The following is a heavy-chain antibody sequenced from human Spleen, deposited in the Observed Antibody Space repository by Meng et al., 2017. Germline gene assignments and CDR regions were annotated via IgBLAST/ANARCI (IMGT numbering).Heavy chain of an antibody. CDR1: GYTFTAYW. V-gene: IGHV1-2*06. D-gene: IGHD6-19*01. J-gene: IGHJ4*02. CDR3: ASSAVADLDY. Sequence: ASVKVSCKPSGYTFTAYWLHWVRQAPGQGLDWMGRIDPRSGDTQYAQKFQGRVTMTRDTSISTTYMELSRLRSEDTAVYYCASSAVADLDYWGQGTLVTVSS. CDR2: IDPRSGDT.